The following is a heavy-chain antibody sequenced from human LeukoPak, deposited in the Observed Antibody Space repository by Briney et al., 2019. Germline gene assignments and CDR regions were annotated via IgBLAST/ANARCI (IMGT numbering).Heavy chain of an antibody. CDR3: TTDGVGVEGATYDN. V-gene: IGHV3-15*01. Sequence: GGTLRLSCAASGFTFSSYSMNWVRQAPGKGLEWVGRIKAKAHGGTIEYAAPVKGRFTISRDDSKNTLYLQMNSLKTEDTAVYYCTTDGVGVEGATYDNWGQGTLVTVSS. CDR1: GFTFSSYS. J-gene: IGHJ4*02. D-gene: IGHD1-26*01. CDR2: IKAKAHGGTI.